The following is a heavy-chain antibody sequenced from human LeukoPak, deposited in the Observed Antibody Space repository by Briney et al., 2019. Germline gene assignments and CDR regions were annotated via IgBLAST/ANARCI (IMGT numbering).Heavy chain of an antibody. CDR2: IIPIFGTA. Sequence: SVKVSCKASGYTFSSYAISWVRQAPGQGLEWMGRIIPIFGTANYAQKFQGRVTITTDESTSTAYMELSSLRSEDTAVYYCASGGRIAAAGYYFDYWGQGTLVTVSS. CDR1: GYTFSSYA. D-gene: IGHD6-13*01. J-gene: IGHJ4*02. V-gene: IGHV1-69*05. CDR3: ASGGRIAAAGYYFDY.